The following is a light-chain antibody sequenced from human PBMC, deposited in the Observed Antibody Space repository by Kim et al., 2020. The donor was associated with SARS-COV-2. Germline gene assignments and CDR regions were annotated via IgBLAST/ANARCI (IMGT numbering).Light chain of an antibody. J-gene: IGKJ5*01. V-gene: IGKV3-20*01. Sequence: EIVLTQSPGTLSLSPGERATLACRASQSVSTSLAWYQQKPGQAPRLLIHGASSRTTGIPDRFSGSGSGTDFTLTISSLEPEDFAVYYCQQYGNSPPTFGQGTRLEIK. CDR3: QQYGNSPPT. CDR2: GAS. CDR1: QSVSTS.